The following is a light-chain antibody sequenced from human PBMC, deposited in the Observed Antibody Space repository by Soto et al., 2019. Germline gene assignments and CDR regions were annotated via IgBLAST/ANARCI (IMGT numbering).Light chain of an antibody. CDR1: HIVSSSY. Sequence: EIVLTQSPGTLSFSAVERSTLSFRASHIVSSSYLAWYQQKPGQAPRLLIYGASSRATGIPDRFSGSGSGTDFTLTISRLEPEDFAVYYCQQYGDSPRTFGQGTKVDIK. CDR2: GAS. J-gene: IGKJ1*01. V-gene: IGKV3-20*01. CDR3: QQYGDSPRT.